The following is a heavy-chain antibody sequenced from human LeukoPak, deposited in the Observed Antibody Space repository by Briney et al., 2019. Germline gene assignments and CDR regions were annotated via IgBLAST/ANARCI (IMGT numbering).Heavy chain of an antibody. CDR1: GGSFSGYY. J-gene: IGHJ4*02. CDR3: ARGRGYYYGSGSYHLDY. CDR2: INHSGST. D-gene: IGHD3-10*01. Sequence: SETPSLTCAVYGGSFSGYYWSWIRQPPGKGLEWIGEINHSGSTNYNPSLKSRVTISVDTSKNQFSLKLSSVTAADTAVYYCARGRGYYYGSGSYHLDYWGQGTLVTVSS. V-gene: IGHV4-34*01.